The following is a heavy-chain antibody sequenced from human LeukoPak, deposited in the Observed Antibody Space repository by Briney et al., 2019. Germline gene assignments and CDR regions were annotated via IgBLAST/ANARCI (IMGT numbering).Heavy chain of an antibody. V-gene: IGHV4-34*01. CDR3: AIRGASVVTPAYNWFDP. D-gene: IGHD4-23*01. CDR2: INHSGST. CDR1: GGSISSYY. Sequence: SETLSLTCTVSGGSISSYYWSWIRQPPGKGLEWIGEINHSGSTNYNPSLKSRVTISVDTSKNQFSLKLSSVTAADTAVYYCAIRGASVVTPAYNWFDPWGQGTLVTVSS. J-gene: IGHJ5*02.